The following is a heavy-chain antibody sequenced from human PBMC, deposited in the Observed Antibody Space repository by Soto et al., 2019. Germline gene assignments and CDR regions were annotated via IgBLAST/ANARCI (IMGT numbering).Heavy chain of an antibody. V-gene: IGHV1-2*02. CDR3: AKGGAIVAAGTRVYLYNAMDV. D-gene: IGHD1-26*01. CDR2: INPNSGDT. Sequence: ASVNVSCKASGYTFTGYYVHWVRQAPGQGLEGMGWINPNSGDTYLAQRFQGRVTMNRDTSIGTAYMELRGLTSDDTAEYYCAKGGAIVAAGTRVYLYNAMDVWGQGTTVTVSS. CDR1: GYTFTGYY. J-gene: IGHJ6*02.